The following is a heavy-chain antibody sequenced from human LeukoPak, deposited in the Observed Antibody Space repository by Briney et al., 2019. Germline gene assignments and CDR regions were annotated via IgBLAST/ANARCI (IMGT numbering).Heavy chain of an antibody. Sequence: SETLSLTCTVSGGSISSYYWSWIRQPAGKGLKWIGRIYTSGSTNYNPSLKSRVTISVDTSKNQFSLKLSSVTAADTAVYYCASRKVGATSLDYWGQGTLVTVSS. CDR1: GGSISSYY. J-gene: IGHJ4*02. CDR2: IYTSGST. V-gene: IGHV4-4*07. D-gene: IGHD1-26*01. CDR3: ASRKVGATSLDY.